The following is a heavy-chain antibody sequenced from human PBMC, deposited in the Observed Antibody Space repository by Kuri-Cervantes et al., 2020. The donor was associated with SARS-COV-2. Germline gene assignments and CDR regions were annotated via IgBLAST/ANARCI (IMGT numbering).Heavy chain of an antibody. D-gene: IGHD5-12*01. CDR3: ARDRDIVPSAYFEF. Sequence: GGSLRLSCAASGFTFSSYSMNWVRQAPGKGLEWVSSISSSSSYIYYADSVKGRFTISRDNAKNSILLQMNSLQVDDTAIYYCARDRDIVPSAYFEFWGRGTLVTVSS. CDR2: ISSSSSYI. J-gene: IGHJ4*02. V-gene: IGHV3-21*04. CDR1: GFTFSSYS.